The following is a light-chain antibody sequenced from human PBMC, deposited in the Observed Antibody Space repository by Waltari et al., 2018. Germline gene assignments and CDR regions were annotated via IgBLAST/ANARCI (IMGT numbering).Light chain of an antibody. V-gene: IGKV3-20*01. CDR1: QSLTKRY. Sequence: VLTQSPGTLSLSPGERATLSCRASQSLTKRYLAWYQQKPGQAPRLLIYGASSRAAGIPDRFSGSGSGTDCTLTISSLEPEDSAVYYCQQYGSSILYTFGQGTKLEIK. CDR3: QQYGSSILYT. CDR2: GAS. J-gene: IGKJ2*01.